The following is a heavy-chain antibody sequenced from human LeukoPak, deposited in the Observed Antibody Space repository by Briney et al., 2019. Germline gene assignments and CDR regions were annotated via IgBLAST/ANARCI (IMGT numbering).Heavy chain of an antibody. J-gene: IGHJ4*02. CDR3: AKGSRSYSSGWYGD. CDR1: GFTFDDYA. Sequence: PGGSLRLSCAASGFTFDDYAMHWVRQAPGKGLEWVSGISWNSGSIGYADSVKGRFTISRDNAKNSLYLQMNSLRAEDTALCYCAKGSRSYSSGWYGDWGQGTLVTVSS. CDR2: ISWNSGSI. D-gene: IGHD6-19*01. V-gene: IGHV3-9*01.